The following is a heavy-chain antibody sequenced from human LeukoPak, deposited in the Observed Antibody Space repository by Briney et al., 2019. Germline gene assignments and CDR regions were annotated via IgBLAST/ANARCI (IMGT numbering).Heavy chain of an antibody. D-gene: IGHD3-22*01. CDR1: GGSFSGYY. V-gene: IGHV4-34*01. CDR3: ARAISPYYDSSGYYPRGAKILDY. Sequence: ASETPSLTCAVYGGSFSGYYWSWIRQPPGKGLEWIGEINHSGSTNYNPSLKSRVTISVDTSKNQFSLKLSSVTAADTAVYYCARAISPYYDSSGYYPRGAKILDYWGQGTLVTVSS. CDR2: INHSGST. J-gene: IGHJ4*02.